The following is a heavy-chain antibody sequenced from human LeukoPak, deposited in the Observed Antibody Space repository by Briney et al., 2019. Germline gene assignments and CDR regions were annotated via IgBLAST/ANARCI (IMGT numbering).Heavy chain of an antibody. CDR1: GFTFGNYW. Sequence: QPGGSLRLSCAASGFTFGNYWMHWVRQAPGKGLVWVSRINSDGINTSYADSVKGRFTISRDNAKNTLNLQMNSLRAEDTAVYFCARRSGVAVAGAFDYWGQGTLVTVSS. J-gene: IGHJ4*02. CDR3: ARRSGVAVAGAFDY. V-gene: IGHV3-74*01. CDR2: INSDGINT. D-gene: IGHD6-19*01.